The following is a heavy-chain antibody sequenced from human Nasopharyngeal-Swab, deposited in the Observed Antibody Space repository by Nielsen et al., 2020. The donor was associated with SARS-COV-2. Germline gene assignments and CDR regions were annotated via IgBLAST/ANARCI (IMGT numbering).Heavy chain of an antibody. CDR3: AKDDFCPACAFDV. CDR1: GFDFWKYA. Sequence: GESLKISCAASGFDFWKYAMSWVRQAPGKGLEWVSTVSNNDGSLTFYADSVKGRFTISRDTSKNTVSLQKNSLRAEDTAVYYCAKDDFCPACAFDVWGQGTIVTVSS. CDR2: VSNNDGSLT. D-gene: IGHD2-21*02. J-gene: IGHJ3*01. V-gene: IGHV3-23*01.